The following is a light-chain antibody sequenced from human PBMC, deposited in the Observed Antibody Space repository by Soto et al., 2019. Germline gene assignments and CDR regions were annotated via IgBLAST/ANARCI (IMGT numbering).Light chain of an antibody. CDR3: QHYNSWST. V-gene: IGKV3D-15*01. Sequence: EIVMTQSPATLSVSPGERATLSFRASQSVSSSLAWYQQKPGQAPRLLIYDASTRATGIPARFSGSGSGTEFTLTISSLQSEDFAIYYRQHYNSWSTFGQGTRLEIK. CDR1: QSVSSS. J-gene: IGKJ5*01. CDR2: DAS.